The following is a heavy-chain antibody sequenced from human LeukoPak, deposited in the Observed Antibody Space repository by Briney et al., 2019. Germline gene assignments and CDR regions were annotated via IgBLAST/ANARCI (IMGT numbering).Heavy chain of an antibody. J-gene: IGHJ4*02. D-gene: IGHD3-22*01. CDR2: INPNSGGT. Sequence: GASVKVSCKASGYTFTGYYMHWVRQAPGQGLEWMGRINPNSGGTNYAQKFQGRVTMTRDTSISTAYMEQSRLRSDDTAVYYCARVQYYYDSSGYYLGSVIDYWGQGTLVTVSS. V-gene: IGHV1-2*06. CDR1: GYTFTGYY. CDR3: ARVQYYYDSSGYYLGSVIDY.